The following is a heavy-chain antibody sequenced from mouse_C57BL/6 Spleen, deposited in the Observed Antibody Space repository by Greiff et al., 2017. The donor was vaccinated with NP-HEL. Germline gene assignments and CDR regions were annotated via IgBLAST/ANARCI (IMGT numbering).Heavy chain of an antibody. CDR1: GFTFSDYG. V-gene: IGHV5-17*01. D-gene: IGHD3-2*02. CDR2: ISSGSSTI. Sequence: EVNVVESGGGLVKPGGSLKLSCAASGFTFSDYGMHWVRQAPEKGLEWVAYISSGSSTIYYADTVKGRFTISRDNAKNTLFLQMTSLRSEDTAMYYCARPAQATYAMDYWGQGTSVTVSS. J-gene: IGHJ4*01. CDR3: ARPAQATYAMDY.